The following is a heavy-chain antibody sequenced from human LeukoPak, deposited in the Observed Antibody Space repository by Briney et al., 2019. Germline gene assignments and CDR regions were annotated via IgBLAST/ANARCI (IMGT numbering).Heavy chain of an antibody. V-gene: IGHV3-30*03. CDR1: GFTFSSYG. CDR3: ATNGNGHPSSSPQSPMDV. CDR2: ISYDGSNK. D-gene: IGHD6-6*01. J-gene: IGHJ6*03. Sequence: GGSLRLSCAASGFTFSSYGMHWVRQAPGKGLEWVAVISYDGSNKYYADSVKGRFTISRDNSKNTLYLQMNSLRAEDTAVYYCATNGNGHPSSSPQSPMDVWGKGTTVTVSS.